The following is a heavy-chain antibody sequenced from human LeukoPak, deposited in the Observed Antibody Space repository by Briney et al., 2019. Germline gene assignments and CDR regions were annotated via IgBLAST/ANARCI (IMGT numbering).Heavy chain of an antibody. J-gene: IGHJ3*02. Sequence: SETLSLTCSVSGGSFSSGNYYWSWIRQPPGKGLEWIGYIYYSGSTYYNPSLKSRVTISVDTSKNQFSLKLSSVTAADTAVYYCARITGPYDAFDIWGQGTMVTVSS. CDR2: IYYSGST. D-gene: IGHD1-20*01. CDR3: ARITGPYDAFDI. V-gene: IGHV4-30-4*01. CDR1: GGSFSSGNYY.